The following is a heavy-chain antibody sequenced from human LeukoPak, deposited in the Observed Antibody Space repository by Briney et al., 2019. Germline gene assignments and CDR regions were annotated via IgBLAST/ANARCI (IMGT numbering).Heavy chain of an antibody. V-gene: IGHV3-74*01. D-gene: IGHD2-8*01. CDR3: AGGKMGFEY. CDR1: GFTFSNFW. CDR2: VDTTGNNT. Sequence: GGSLRLSCAASGFTFSNFWIHWVRQAPGERLVWVSRVDTTGNNTIYADSVKGRFTVSRDNAKHTVYLQMNSLRAEDTAVYYCAGGKMGFEYGGQGPLVTVPS. J-gene: IGHJ4*02.